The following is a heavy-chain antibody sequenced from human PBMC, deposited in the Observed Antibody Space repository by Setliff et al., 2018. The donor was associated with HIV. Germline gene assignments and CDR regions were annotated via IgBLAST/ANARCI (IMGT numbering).Heavy chain of an antibody. V-gene: IGHV4-39*07. CDR3: VSGPLSGYGYYFDY. J-gene: IGHJ4*02. CDR1: GGSITSGHYY. Sequence: SGTLSLTCTVSGGSITSGHYYWGWIRQPPGKGLEWIGNILDGQITFYNPSLKSRVTISLDTSKNQFSLKLRSVTAADTAVYYCVSGPLSGYGYYFDYWGQGALVTVSS. D-gene: IGHD3-3*01. CDR2: ILDGQIT.